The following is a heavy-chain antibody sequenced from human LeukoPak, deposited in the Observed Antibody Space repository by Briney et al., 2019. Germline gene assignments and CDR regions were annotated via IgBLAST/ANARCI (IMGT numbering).Heavy chain of an antibody. Sequence: GGSLRLSCAASGFTFSSYEMNWVRQAPGKGLEWVSYISGTGSDIYYTDSVKGRFTISRDNAKNSLYLQMNSLRAEDTAVYYCARVRSGRSLGELSFDYWGQGTLVTVSS. CDR2: ISGTGSDI. V-gene: IGHV3-48*03. J-gene: IGHJ4*02. D-gene: IGHD3-16*02. CDR3: ARVRSGRSLGELSFDY. CDR1: GFTFSSYE.